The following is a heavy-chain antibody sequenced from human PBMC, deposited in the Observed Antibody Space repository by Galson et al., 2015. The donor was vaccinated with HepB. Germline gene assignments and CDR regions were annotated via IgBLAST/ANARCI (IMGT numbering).Heavy chain of an antibody. CDR2: ISYDGSNK. V-gene: IGHV3-30-3*01. CDR3: AGAPSTVTFDY. CDR1: GFTFSSCA. Sequence: SLRLSCAASGFTFSSCAMHWVRQAPGKGLEWVAVISYDGSNKYYADSVKGRFTISRDNSKNTLYLQMNSLRAEDTAVYYCAGAPSTVTFDYWGQGTLVTVSS. J-gene: IGHJ4*02. D-gene: IGHD4-11*01.